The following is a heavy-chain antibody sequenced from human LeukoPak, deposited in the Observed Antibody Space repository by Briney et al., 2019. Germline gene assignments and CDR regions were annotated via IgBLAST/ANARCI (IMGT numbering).Heavy chain of an antibody. CDR2: ISYDGSNK. Sequence: PARSLRLSCAASGFTFSSYGMHWVRQAPGKGLEWVAVISYDGSNKYYADSVKGRFTISRDNSKNTLYLQMNSLRAEDTAVYYCAKAHGGSGYDSYFDYWGQGTLVTVSS. D-gene: IGHD5-12*01. J-gene: IGHJ4*02. V-gene: IGHV3-30*18. CDR3: AKAHGGSGYDSYFDY. CDR1: GFTFSSYG.